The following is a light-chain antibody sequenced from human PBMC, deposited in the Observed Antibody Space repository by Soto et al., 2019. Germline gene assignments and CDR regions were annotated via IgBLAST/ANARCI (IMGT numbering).Light chain of an antibody. Sequence: DIVLTQSPGTLSLSPGERATLSCWASQSLSTDYLAWYQQKPGQPPRLLIYGASSRATGIPDRFSGSGSGTAFTLTISRLEPEDFAVYYCQQYGSSPSTFGQGTKLEIK. V-gene: IGKV3-20*01. CDR3: QQYGSSPST. CDR1: QSLSTDY. J-gene: IGKJ2*01. CDR2: GAS.